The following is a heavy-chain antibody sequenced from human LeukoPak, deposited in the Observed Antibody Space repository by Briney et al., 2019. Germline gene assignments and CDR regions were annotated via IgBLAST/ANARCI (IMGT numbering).Heavy chain of an antibody. Sequence: GASVKVSCKASGGTFSSYAISWVRQAPGQGREWMGRIIPILGIANYAKKFQGRVTITADKSTSTAYMELSSLRSEDTAVYYCASDVTATVTTNWFDPWGQGTLVTVSS. CDR2: IIPILGIA. D-gene: IGHD4-17*01. V-gene: IGHV1-69*04. CDR1: GGTFSSYA. CDR3: ASDVTATVTTNWFDP. J-gene: IGHJ5*02.